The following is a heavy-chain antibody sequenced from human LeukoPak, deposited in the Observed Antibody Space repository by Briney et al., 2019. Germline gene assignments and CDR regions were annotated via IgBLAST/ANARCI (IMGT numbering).Heavy chain of an antibody. D-gene: IGHD6-19*01. CDR2: INPSGGST. V-gene: IGHV1-46*01. CDR3: ARDSGWWMFDY. Sequence: VASVKVSCNASGYTFTSYYIHWVRQAPGQGLEWMGIINPSGGSTSYAQKFQGRGTMTRDTTTSTVYMGLSSLRSEDTAVYYCARDSGWWMFDYWGQGTLVTVSS. J-gene: IGHJ4*02. CDR1: GYTFTSYY.